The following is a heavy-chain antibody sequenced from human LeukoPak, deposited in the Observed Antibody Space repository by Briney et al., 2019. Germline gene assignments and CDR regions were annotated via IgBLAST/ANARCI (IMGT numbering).Heavy chain of an antibody. D-gene: IGHD6-25*01. CDR3: ARNPTVNGYDY. Sequence: GASVKVSCKASGYTFTSFSISWVRQAPGQGLEWMGWISTYNGNTHYAQKFQGRVTVTTDTSTSTAYMELRSLRSDDTAVHYCARNPTVNGYDYWGQGTLVTVSS. V-gene: IGHV1-18*01. CDR1: GYTFTSFS. J-gene: IGHJ4*02. CDR2: ISTYNGNT.